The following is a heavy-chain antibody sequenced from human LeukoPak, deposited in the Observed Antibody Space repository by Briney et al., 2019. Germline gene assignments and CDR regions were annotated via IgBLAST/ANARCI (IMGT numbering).Heavy chain of an antibody. CDR1: GYTFTSYA. CDR3: ASDPEGINWWIGAFDI. V-gene: IGHV1-3*01. Sequence: ASVKVSCKASGYTFTSYAMHWVRQAPGQRLEWMGWINAGNGNTKYSQKFQGRVTITRDTSASTAYMELSSLRSEDTAVYYCASDPEGINWWIGAFDIWGQGTMVTVSS. D-gene: IGHD2-8*02. CDR2: INAGNGNT. J-gene: IGHJ3*02.